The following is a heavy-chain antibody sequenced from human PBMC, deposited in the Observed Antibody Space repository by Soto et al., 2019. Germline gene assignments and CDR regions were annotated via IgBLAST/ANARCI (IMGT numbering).Heavy chain of an antibody. Sequence: QVQLVESGGGVVQPGRSLRLSCAASGFTFSSYGMHWVRQAPGKGLEWVAVISYDGSNKYYADSVKGRFTISRDNSKNTLYLQMNSLRAEDTAVYYCASIGSRHYFDYWGQGTLVTVSS. D-gene: IGHD1-26*01. V-gene: IGHV3-30*03. CDR1: GFTFSSYG. J-gene: IGHJ4*02. CDR2: ISYDGSNK. CDR3: ASIGSRHYFDY.